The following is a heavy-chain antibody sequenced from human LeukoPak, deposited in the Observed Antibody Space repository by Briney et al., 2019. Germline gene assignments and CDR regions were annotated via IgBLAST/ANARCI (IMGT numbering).Heavy chain of an antibody. CDR1: GFTFTNYW. Sequence: GGSLRLSCAASGFTFTNYWMHWVRQAPGVGLVWVSRINSDGSATRYADSVKGRFTISRDNAKNTVFLQMNSLRTEDTAVYYCARDRGALDYWGQGTLVTVSS. J-gene: IGHJ4*02. D-gene: IGHD1-26*01. CDR2: INSDGSAT. CDR3: ARDRGALDY. V-gene: IGHV3-74*01.